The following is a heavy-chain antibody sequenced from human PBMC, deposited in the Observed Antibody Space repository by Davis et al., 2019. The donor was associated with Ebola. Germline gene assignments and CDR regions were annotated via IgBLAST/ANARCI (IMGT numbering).Heavy chain of an antibody. CDR3: ARGIGYFDY. Sequence: PSETLSLTCTVSGGSISSSSYYWGWIRQPPGKGLEWIGSIYYSGSTYYNPSLKSRVTISVDTSKNQFSLKLSSVTAADKAVYYCARGIGYFDYWGQGTLVTVSS. CDR1: GGSISSSSYY. CDR2: IYYSGST. J-gene: IGHJ4*02. V-gene: IGHV4-39*07.